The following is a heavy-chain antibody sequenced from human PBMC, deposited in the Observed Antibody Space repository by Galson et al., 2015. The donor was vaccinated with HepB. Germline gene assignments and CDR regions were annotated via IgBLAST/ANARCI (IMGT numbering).Heavy chain of an antibody. CDR2: IYYSGST. D-gene: IGHD2-2*01. CDR3: ARHRWTSVPAAWVDAFEI. J-gene: IGHJ3*02. Sequence: ETLSLTCTASGGSISSYYWGWIRQPPGKGLEWIGSIYYSGSTYYNPSLKSRVTISVDTSKNQFSLKLSSVTAADTAVYYCARHRWTSVPAAWVDAFEIWGQGTMVTVSS. CDR1: GGSISSYY. V-gene: IGHV4-39*01.